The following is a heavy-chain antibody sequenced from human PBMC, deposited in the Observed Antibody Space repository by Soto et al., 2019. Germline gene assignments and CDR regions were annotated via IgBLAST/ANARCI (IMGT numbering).Heavy chain of an antibody. CDR3: ARHSISMIRGSTRVFGYGMDV. Sequence: SETLSLTCTVSGGPISNYYWSWIRQTPGKGLEWIGFMSNSGTANYNPSLKSRVTISVDTSKNHFSLRLSSATPADTAVYYCARHSISMIRGSTRVFGYGMDVWGQGTKVTVS. V-gene: IGHV4-59*01. CDR1: GGPISNYY. CDR2: MSNSGTA. J-gene: IGHJ6*02. D-gene: IGHD3-10*01.